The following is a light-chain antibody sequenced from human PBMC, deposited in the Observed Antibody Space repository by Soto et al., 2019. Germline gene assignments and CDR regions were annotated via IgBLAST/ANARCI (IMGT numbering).Light chain of an antibody. CDR3: EAWADSLNGYV. J-gene: IGLJ1*01. V-gene: IGLV1-44*01. Sequence: QSALTQPPSASGTPGQRVTISCSGSSSNIGSNTVNWYQQLPGTAPKLLIYSNNQRPSGVPDRFSGSKSGTSASLAISGLQSEDEADYYREAWADSLNGYVFGAGTKVTVL. CDR1: SSNIGSNT. CDR2: SNN.